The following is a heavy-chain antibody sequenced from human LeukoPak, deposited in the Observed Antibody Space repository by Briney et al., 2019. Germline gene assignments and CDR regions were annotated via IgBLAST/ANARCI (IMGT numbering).Heavy chain of an antibody. D-gene: IGHD6-19*01. CDR1: GYTFTSYG. V-gene: IGHV1-18*01. CDR2: ISGYNGNT. CDR3: AREVAGRPHPPTN. Sequence: ASVKVSCKASGYTFTSYGISWVRQPPGQGLEWMGWISGYNGNTNYAQKLQGRVTMTTDTSTSTAYMELRSLRSDDTAVYYCAREVAGRPHPPTNWGQGTLVTVSS. J-gene: IGHJ4*02.